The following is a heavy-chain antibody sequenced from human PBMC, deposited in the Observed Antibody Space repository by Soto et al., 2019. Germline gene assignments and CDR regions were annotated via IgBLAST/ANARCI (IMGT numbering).Heavy chain of an antibody. Sequence: SETLSLTCTVSGGSVSSGSYYWSWIRQPPGKGLEWIGYIYYSGSTNYNPSPKSRVTISVDTSKNQFSLKLSSVTAADTAVYYCARVGTVVKEFDYWRQGTLVTVSA. D-gene: IGHD2-21*01. CDR1: GGSVSSGSYY. CDR2: IYYSGST. V-gene: IGHV4-61*01. J-gene: IGHJ4*02. CDR3: ARVGTVVKEFDY.